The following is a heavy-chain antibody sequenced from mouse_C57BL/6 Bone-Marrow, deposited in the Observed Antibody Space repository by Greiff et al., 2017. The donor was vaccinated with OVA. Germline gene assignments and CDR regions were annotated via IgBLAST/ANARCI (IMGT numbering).Heavy chain of an antibody. Sequence: QVQLQQSGPGLVQPSQSLSITCTVSGFSLTSYGVHWVRQSPGKGLEWLGVIWSGGSTDYNAAFISRLSISKDNSKSQVFFKMNSLQADDTAIYYCAPHYYGVYFDYWGQGTTLTVSS. J-gene: IGHJ2*01. CDR1: GFSLTSYG. V-gene: IGHV2-2*01. CDR2: IWSGGST. D-gene: IGHD1-1*01. CDR3: APHYYGVYFDY.